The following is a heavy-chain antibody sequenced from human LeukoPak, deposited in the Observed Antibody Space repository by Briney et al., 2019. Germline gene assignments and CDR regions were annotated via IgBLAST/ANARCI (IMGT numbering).Heavy chain of an antibody. D-gene: IGHD6-13*01. J-gene: IGHJ4*02. CDR2: INPNSGGT. CDR3: ARESYSSSWFY. V-gene: IGHV1-2*02. CDR1: GYTFTGYY. Sequence: ASVKVSCKASGYTFTGYYMHWVRPAPGQGLEWMGWINPNSGGTNYAQKFQGRVTMTRDTSLSTSYMELSRLRSDDTAVYYCARESYSSSWFYWGQGTLVTVSS.